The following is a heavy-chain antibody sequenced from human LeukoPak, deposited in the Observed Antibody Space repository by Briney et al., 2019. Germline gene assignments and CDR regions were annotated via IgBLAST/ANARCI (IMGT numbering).Heavy chain of an antibody. CDR1: GFSLSTTGVG. CDR3: ARIRDSYYDSSGYYYGNAFDI. V-gene: IGHV2-5*01. D-gene: IGHD3-22*01. J-gene: IGHJ3*02. CDR2: IYWHDDK. Sequence: SGPTLVNPTQTLTLTCTFSGFSLSTTGVGVGWIRQPPGKALEWLALIYWHDDKRYSPSLKSRLTITKDTSKNQVVLTMTNMDPVDTATYYCARIRDSYYDSSGYYYGNAFDIWGQGTMVTVSS.